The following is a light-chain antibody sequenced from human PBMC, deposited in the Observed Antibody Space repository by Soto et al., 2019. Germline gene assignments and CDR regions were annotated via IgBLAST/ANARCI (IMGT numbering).Light chain of an antibody. CDR3: SSYTSSSTNV. J-gene: IGLJ1*01. Sequence: SVVPQPCSVSRSPWEPNTKSSTGTSSDVGGYNSVSWYQHHPGKAPKLILYDVGDRPSGVSYRFSGSKSGNTASLTISGLQAVDEADYYCSSYTSSSTNVFGTGTKVTVL. V-gene: IGLV2-14*03. CDR1: SSDVGGYNS. CDR2: DVG.